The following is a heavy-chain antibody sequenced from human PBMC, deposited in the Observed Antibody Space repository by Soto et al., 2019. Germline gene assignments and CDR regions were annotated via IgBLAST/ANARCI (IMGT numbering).Heavy chain of an antibody. CDR3: ARDPRYYYDSSSHWFDP. V-gene: IGHV1-18*01. CDR2: ISAYNGNT. J-gene: IGHJ5*02. CDR1: GYTFTSYG. Sequence: ASVEVSCKASGYTFTSYGISWVRQAPGQGLEWMGWISAYNGNTNYAQKLQGRVTMTTDTSTSTAYMELRSLRSDDTAVYYCARDPRYYYDSSSHWFDPWGQGTLVTVS. D-gene: IGHD3-22*01.